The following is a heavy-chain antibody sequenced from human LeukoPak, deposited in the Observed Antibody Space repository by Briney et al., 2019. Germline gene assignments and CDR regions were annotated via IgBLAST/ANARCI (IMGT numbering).Heavy chain of an antibody. V-gene: IGHV3-23*01. J-gene: IGHJ6*03. Sequence: GGSLRLSCSASGFTFSSYAMSWVRQGPGKGLEWVSAISGSGGSTYYADSGKGRFTISRDNSKNTLYLQMNSLRAEDTAVYYCAKEIDYYYYYMDVWGKGTTVTVSS. CDR1: GFTFSSYA. CDR3: AKEIDYYYYYMDV. CDR2: ISGSGGST. D-gene: IGHD3-22*01.